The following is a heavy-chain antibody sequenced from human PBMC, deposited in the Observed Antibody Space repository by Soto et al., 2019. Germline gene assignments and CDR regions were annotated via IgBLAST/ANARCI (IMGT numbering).Heavy chain of an antibody. CDR2: INSDGSKT. D-gene: IGHD5-12*01. J-gene: IGHJ5*02. CDR3: ATVATNSYNWLDP. CDR1: VFIFSTFW. V-gene: IGHV3-74*01. Sequence: PGGSLRLSCAASVFIFSTFWMHWVRQAPGKGLEWVSRINSDGSKTTYADSVKGRFTISRDNAKNTVYLQMNSLRAEDTAVYYCATVATNSYNWLDPWGQGTLVTVSS.